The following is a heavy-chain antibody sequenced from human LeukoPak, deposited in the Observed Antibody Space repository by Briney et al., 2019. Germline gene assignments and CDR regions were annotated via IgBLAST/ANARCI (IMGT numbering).Heavy chain of an antibody. J-gene: IGHJ4*02. V-gene: IGHV3-43*02. D-gene: IGHD3-22*01. CDR1: GFTFVDYA. CDR2: ISGDGGST. Sequence: GGSLRLSCAASGFTFVDYAMHWVRQAPGKGLEWVSLISGDGGSTYYADSVKGRFTISRDNSKNSLYLQMNSLRTEDTALYYCAKDSYYYHDSSGYATYYFDYWGQGTLVTVSS. CDR3: AKDSYYYHDSSGYATYYFDY.